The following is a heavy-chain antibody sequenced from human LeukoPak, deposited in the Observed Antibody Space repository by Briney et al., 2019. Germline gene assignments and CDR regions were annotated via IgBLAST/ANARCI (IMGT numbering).Heavy chain of an antibody. CDR1: GGTFNSYA. CDR3: ARSPPGLIYMDV. D-gene: IGHD2-8*01. V-gene: IGHV1-69*13. J-gene: IGHJ6*03. CDR2: FIPIFGTA. Sequence: SVKVSCKASGGTFNSYAISWVRQAPGQGFEWMGGFIPIFGTANYAQKFQGRVMITADESTSTAYMELNSLRSEDTAVYYCARSPPGLIYMDVWGKGTTVSVSS.